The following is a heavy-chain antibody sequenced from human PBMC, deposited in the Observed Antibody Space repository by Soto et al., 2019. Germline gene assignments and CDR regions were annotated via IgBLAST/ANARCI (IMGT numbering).Heavy chain of an antibody. J-gene: IGHJ4*02. CDR1: GFTFSTYA. D-gene: IGHD2-2*01. CDR3: AKDKGGSYCSRTSCLYSFYY. V-gene: IGHV3-23*01. CDR2: ISDSGST. Sequence: EVQLLESGGGLVQPGGSLSLSCTASGFTFSTYAMSWVRQAPGKGLEWVSTISDSGSTDYADSVKGRFTISRDNSKITLYVEMNSLRAEDTAVYYCAKDKGGSYCSRTSCLYSFYYWGQGTLVTVSS.